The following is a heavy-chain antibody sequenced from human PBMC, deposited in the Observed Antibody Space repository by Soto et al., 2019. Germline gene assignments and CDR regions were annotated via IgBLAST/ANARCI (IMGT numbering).Heavy chain of an antibody. Sequence: GGSLRLSCAASGFTLNSFFMHWVRQVPGKGLMWVSRINNDGSSTTYADSVKGRFTVSRDNAQNSLFLLMNSLRAEDTAVYYCARDKDWAFDYWGQGTLVTVSS. J-gene: IGHJ4*02. CDR1: GFTLNSFF. CDR2: INNDGSST. D-gene: IGHD3-9*01. V-gene: IGHV3-74*01. CDR3: ARDKDWAFDY.